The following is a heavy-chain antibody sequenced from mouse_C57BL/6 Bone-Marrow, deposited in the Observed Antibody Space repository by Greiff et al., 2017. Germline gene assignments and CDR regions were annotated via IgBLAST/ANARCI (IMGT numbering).Heavy chain of an antibody. D-gene: IGHD3-2*02. J-gene: IGHJ3*01. Sequence: QVQLQQSGAELVRPGTSVKVSCKASGYAFTNYLIEWVKQRPGQGLEWIGVINPGSGGTNYNEKFKGKATLTADKSSSTAYMQLSSLTSEDSAVYFCARWGSSGYPWFAYWGQGTLVTFS. V-gene: IGHV1-54*01. CDR3: ARWGSSGYPWFAY. CDR1: GYAFTNYL. CDR2: INPGSGGT.